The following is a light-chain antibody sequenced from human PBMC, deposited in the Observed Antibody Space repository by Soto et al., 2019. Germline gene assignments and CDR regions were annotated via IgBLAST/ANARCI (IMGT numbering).Light chain of an antibody. CDR2: DAS. J-gene: IGKJ1*01. Sequence: DIQMTQSPSTLAASLGDRVTITCRASQTITRWMAWYQQKPGKAPKLLIYDASTLESGVPSRLSGSRSGTEFTLTISSLQPEDFGTYYCQQCYMGWTFGQGTKVDIK. CDR3: QQCYMGWT. V-gene: IGKV1-5*01. CDR1: QTITRW.